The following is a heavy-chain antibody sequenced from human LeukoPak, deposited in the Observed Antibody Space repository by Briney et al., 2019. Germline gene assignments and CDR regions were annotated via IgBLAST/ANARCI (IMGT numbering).Heavy chain of an antibody. J-gene: IGHJ5*02. CDR3: ARDVRGGIVVVPAARGWFDP. CDR1: GGTFSSYA. CDR2: IIPILGIA. Sequence: ASVKVSCKASGGTFSSYAISWVRQAPGQGLEWMGRIIPILGIANYAQKFQGRVTITADKSTSTAYMELSSLRSEDTAVYYCARDVRGGIVVVPAARGWFDPWGQGTLVTVSS. V-gene: IGHV1-69*04. D-gene: IGHD2-2*01.